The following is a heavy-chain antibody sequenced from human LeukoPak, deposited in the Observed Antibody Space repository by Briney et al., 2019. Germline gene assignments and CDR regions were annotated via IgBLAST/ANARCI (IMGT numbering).Heavy chain of an antibody. CDR2: IYSGGST. Sequence: PGWSLRLSCAASGFTFSSYSMSWVRQAPGKGLEWVSVIYSGGSTYYADSVKGRFTISRDNSKNTLYLQMNSLRAEDTAVYYCEQTGLVVDDAFDIWGQGTMVTVSS. V-gene: IGHV3-66*02. CDR3: EQTGLVVDDAFDI. D-gene: IGHD2-15*01. CDR1: GFTFSSYS. J-gene: IGHJ3*02.